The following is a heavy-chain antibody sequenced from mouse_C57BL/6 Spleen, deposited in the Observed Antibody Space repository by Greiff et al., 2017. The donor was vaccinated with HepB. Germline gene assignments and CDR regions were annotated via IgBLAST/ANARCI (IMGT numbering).Heavy chain of an antibody. CDR1: GYTFTSYW. CDR3: ARGIDGYYFAY. J-gene: IGHJ3*01. CDR2: IDPSDSYT. V-gene: IGHV1-69*01. D-gene: IGHD2-3*01. Sequence: QVQLQQPGAELVMPGASVKLSCKASGYTFTSYWMHWVKQRPGQGLEWIGEIDPSDSYTNYNQKFKGKSTLTVDKSSSTAYMQLSSLTSEDSAVYYCARGIDGYYFAYWGQGTLVTVSA.